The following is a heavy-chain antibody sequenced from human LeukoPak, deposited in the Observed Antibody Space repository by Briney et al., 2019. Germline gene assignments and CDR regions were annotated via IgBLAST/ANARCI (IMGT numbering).Heavy chain of an antibody. J-gene: IGHJ4*02. Sequence: PSETLSLTCAVYGGSFSGYYWSWIRQPPGKGLEWIGEINHSGSTNYNPSLKSRVTTSVDTSKNQFSLKLSSVTAADTAVYYCARERTLFPGDSSGYFDYWGQGILVTVSS. CDR3: ARERTLFPGDSSGYFDY. D-gene: IGHD3-22*01. CDR1: GGSFSGYY. V-gene: IGHV4-34*01. CDR2: INHSGST.